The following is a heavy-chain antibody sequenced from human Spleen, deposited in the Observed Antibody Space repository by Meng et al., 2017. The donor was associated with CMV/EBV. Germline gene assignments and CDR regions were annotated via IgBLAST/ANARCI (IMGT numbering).Heavy chain of an antibody. D-gene: IGHD3-3*01. CDR1: GFTFSSYG. CDR2: IRYDGSNK. V-gene: IGHV3-30*02. CDR3: AREGVNYDFWSGYHYYYYGMDV. J-gene: IGHJ6*02. Sequence: GGSLRLSCAASGFTFSSYGMHWVRQAPGKGLEWVAFIRYDGSNKYYADSVKGRFTISRDNSKNTLYLHMDSLRPEDTAVYYCAREGVNYDFWSGYHYYYYGMDVWGQGTTVTVSS.